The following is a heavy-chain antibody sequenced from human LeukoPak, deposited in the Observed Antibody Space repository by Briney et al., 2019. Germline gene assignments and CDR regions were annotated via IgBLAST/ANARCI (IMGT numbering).Heavy chain of an antibody. D-gene: IGHD5-18*01. CDR2: ISYDGSNE. J-gene: IGHJ4*02. V-gene: IGHV3-30-3*01. CDR3: ARDQGYSYGHSFDY. Sequence: PGGSLRLSCAASGFTYSSHNMHWVRQAPGKGLERVALISYDGSNEYYADSVKGRFTISRDNSRNTLYLQMNSLRAEDTAVYYCARDQGYSYGHSFDYWGQGTLVTVSS. CDR1: GFTYSSHN.